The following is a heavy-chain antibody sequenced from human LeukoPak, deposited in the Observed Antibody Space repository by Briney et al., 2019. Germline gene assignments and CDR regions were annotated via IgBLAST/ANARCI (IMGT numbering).Heavy chain of an antibody. CDR2: ISGSDGGT. V-gene: IGHV3-23*01. Sequence: GGSLRLSCATSGFTFSTYAMSWVRQAPGKGLEWVSAISGSDGGTYYADSVRGRFAISRDNSKSTLYLQMNSLRAEDTAVYYCAKDLIWLAYYFDHWGQGTLVTVSS. CDR3: AKDLIWLAYYFDH. D-gene: IGHD6-19*01. J-gene: IGHJ4*02. CDR1: GFTFSTYA.